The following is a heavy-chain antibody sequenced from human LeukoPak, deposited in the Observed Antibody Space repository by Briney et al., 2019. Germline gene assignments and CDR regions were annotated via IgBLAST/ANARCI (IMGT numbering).Heavy chain of an antibody. CDR3: ARAPYYSDYGDY. CDR2: IWYDGSDK. Sequence: GGSLRLSCAASGFTFSNYGMHWVRRAPGKGLEWVAVIWYDGSDKYYADSVKGRFTISRDNSKNTLYLQMNSLRVEDTAVYYCARAPYYSDYGDYWGQGTLVTVSS. V-gene: IGHV3-33*01. D-gene: IGHD2-15*01. J-gene: IGHJ4*02. CDR1: GFTFSNYG.